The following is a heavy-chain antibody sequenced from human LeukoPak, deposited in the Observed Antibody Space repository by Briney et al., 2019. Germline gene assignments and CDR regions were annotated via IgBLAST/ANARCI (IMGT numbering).Heavy chain of an antibody. V-gene: IGHV3-7*01. CDR2: IKEDGSEK. CDR3: ARVRGIVVEVPTNNCFDP. J-gene: IGHJ5*02. CDR1: GFTFSTYW. D-gene: IGHD2-15*01. Sequence: GGSLRLSCVASGFTFSTYWMSWVRQAPGKGLEWVANIKEDGSEKYYVDSVKGRFTISRDNAKNSLYLQMTSLRAEDTGVYYCARVRGIVVEVPTNNCFDPWGQGTLVTVSS.